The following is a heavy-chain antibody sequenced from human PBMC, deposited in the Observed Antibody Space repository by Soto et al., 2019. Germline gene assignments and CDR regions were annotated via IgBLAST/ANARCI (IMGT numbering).Heavy chain of an antibody. V-gene: IGHV3-30-3*02. CDR1: GFTFSSYA. D-gene: IGHD1-26*01. CDR2: ISYDGSNK. CDR3: AKTDFSGSYGY. J-gene: IGHJ4*02. Sequence: GGSMRLSCAASGFTFSSYAMHWVRQAPGKGLEWVAVISYDGSNKYYADSVKGRFTISRDNSKNTLYLQMNSLRAEDTAVYYCAKTDFSGSYGYWGQGTLVTVSS.